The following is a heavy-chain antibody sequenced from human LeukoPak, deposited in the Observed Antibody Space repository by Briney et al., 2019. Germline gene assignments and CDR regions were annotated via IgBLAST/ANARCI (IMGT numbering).Heavy chain of an antibody. J-gene: IGHJ2*01. Sequence: SETLSLTCTVSGGSISSYYWSWIRQPPGKGLEWIGYIYTSGSTNYNPSLKSRVTISVDTSKNQFSLKLSSVTAADTAVYYCARRGERWLQWSSGYFDLWGRGTLVTVSS. CDR2: IYTSGST. CDR1: GGSISSYY. V-gene: IGHV4-4*09. D-gene: IGHD5-24*01. CDR3: ARRGERWLQWSSGYFDL.